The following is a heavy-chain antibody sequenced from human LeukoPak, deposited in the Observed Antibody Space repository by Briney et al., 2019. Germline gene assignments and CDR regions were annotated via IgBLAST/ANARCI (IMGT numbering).Heavy chain of an antibody. Sequence: GGSLRLSCAASGFTFSSYWMHWVRQAPGKGLVWVSRINSDGSSTSYADSVKGRFTISRDNAKNTLYLQMNSLRAEDTAVYYCASDDSVGSGTPHYWGQGTLVTVSS. CDR1: GFTFSSYW. CDR3: ASDDSVGSGTPHY. V-gene: IGHV3-74*01. D-gene: IGHD3-10*01. J-gene: IGHJ4*02. CDR2: INSDGSST.